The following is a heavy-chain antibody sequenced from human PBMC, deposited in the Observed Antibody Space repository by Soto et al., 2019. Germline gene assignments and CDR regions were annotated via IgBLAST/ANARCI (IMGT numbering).Heavy chain of an antibody. J-gene: IGHJ4*02. CDR1: GFPFSRYS. Sequence: GGSLRLSCEASGFPFSRYSLNWVRQAPGKGLEWVSSISSGGNDISYAESVEGRFFTSRDNANNVLYRDINNLRPEDTAVYYCARMAYWGQGTLVTVSS. CDR3: ARMAY. V-gene: IGHV3-21*06. CDR2: ISSGGNDI.